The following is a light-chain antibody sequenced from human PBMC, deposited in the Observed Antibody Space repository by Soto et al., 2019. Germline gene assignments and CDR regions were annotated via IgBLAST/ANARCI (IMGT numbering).Light chain of an antibody. CDR2: GAS. CDR1: QSVSTN. V-gene: IGKV3-15*01. CDR3: QQYNKWPRT. Sequence: EIVMMQSPASLSVSTGERATLSCRASQSVSTNLAWYQQKPGQAPKLLIYGASTRATGVPDRFSGSGSGTEFTLTISSLQSEDLTVYYCQQYNKWPRTFGQGTKV. J-gene: IGKJ1*01.